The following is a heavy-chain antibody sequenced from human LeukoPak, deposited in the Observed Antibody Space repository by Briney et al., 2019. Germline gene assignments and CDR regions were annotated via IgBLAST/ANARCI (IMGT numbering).Heavy chain of an antibody. CDR3: AKDTAAAGFGGLDY. CDR2: ISWNSGSI. J-gene: IGHJ4*02. V-gene: IGHV3-9*01. CDR1: GFTFDDYA. D-gene: IGHD6-13*01. Sequence: GGSLRLSCAASGFTFDDYAMHWVRQAPGKGLEWVSGISWNSGSIGYADSVKGRFTISRDNAKNSLYLQMNSLRAEDTALYYCAKDTAAAGFGGLDYWGQGTLVTVSS.